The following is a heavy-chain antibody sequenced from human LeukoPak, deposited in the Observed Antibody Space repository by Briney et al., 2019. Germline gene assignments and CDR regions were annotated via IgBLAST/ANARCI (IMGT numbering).Heavy chain of an antibody. CDR2: VTGSGGST. D-gene: IGHD3-9*01. CDR3: AKWGDFDILTGYYVSDF. V-gene: IGHV3-23*01. J-gene: IGHJ4*02. Sequence: GGSLRLSCVASGSTSSNYAMSWVRQAPGKRLEWVSAVTGSGGSTYYADSVKGRFTISRDNSRNTLFLQMNSLRAEDTAIYYCAKWGDFDILTGYYVSDFWGQGTLVTVSS. CDR1: GSTSSNYA.